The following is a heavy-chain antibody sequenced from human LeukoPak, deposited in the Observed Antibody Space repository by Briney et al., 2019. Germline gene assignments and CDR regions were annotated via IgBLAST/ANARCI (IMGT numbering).Heavy chain of an antibody. Sequence: GRSLRLSCAASGFTFSSYVMHWVRQAPGKGLEWVAVISYDAKSNYHVDSVKGRFTISRDNSKNTLYLQMNSLRAEDTAVYYCARDSGEGAFDIWGQGTMVTVSS. D-gene: IGHD3-10*01. CDR2: ISYDAKSN. V-gene: IGHV3-30*03. J-gene: IGHJ3*02. CDR3: ARDSGEGAFDI. CDR1: GFTFSSYV.